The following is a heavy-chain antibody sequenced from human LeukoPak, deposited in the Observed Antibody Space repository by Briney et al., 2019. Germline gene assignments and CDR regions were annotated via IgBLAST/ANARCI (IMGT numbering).Heavy chain of an antibody. CDR1: GFTFSSAW. CDR2: ITDDATT. Sequence: GGSLRLSCAASGFTFSSAWMHWVRQAPGTGLVWVSRITDDATTTYADSVKGRFTISRDNAQDTLYLQMNSLRAEDTAVYYCVRDRVGPDYWGQGTLVTVSS. D-gene: IGHD1-26*01. J-gene: IGHJ4*02. CDR3: VRDRVGPDY. V-gene: IGHV3-74*03.